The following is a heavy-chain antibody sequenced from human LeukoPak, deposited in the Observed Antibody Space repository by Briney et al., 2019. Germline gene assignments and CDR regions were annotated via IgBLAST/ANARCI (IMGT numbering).Heavy chain of an antibody. CDR2: IYHSGST. V-gene: IGHV4-38-2*02. J-gene: IGHJ3*02. CDR3: ARDGGEDIVLMVYAMRGAFDI. Sequence: SETLSLTCTFSGYSISSVYYWGWIRQPPGKGLEWIGSIYHSGSTYYNPSLKSRVTISVDTSKNQFSLKLSSVTAADTAVYYCARDGGEDIVLMVYAMRGAFDIWGRGTMVTVSS. D-gene: IGHD2-8*01. CDR1: GYSISSVYY.